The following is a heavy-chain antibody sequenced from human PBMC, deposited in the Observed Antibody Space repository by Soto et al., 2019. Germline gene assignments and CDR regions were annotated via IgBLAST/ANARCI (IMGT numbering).Heavy chain of an antibody. V-gene: IGHV1-3*01. CDR2: INAGNGNT. J-gene: IGHJ5*02. Sequence: ASVKVSCKASGYTFTSYAMHWVRQAPGQRLEWMGWINAGNGNTKYSQKFQGRVTITRDTSASTAYMELSGLRSEDTAVYYCATLRCSSSWYWFDPWGQGTLVTVSS. CDR3: ATLRCSSSWYWFDP. D-gene: IGHD6-13*01. CDR1: GYTFTSYA.